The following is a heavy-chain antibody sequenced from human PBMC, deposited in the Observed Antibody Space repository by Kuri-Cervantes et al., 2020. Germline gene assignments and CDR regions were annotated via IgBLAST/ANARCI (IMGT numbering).Heavy chain of an antibody. D-gene: IGHD3-3*01. Sequence: SLKISCAASGFTFNSYAMSWVRQAPGKGLEWVAMILHDGINKYYADSVKGRFTISRDNSKNTLYLRINSLRAEDTAVYYCARDFGGRGMYYDFWSGYNDYWGQGALVTVSS. CDR1: GFTFNSYA. CDR2: ILHDGINK. CDR3: ARDFGGRGMYYDFWSGYNDY. V-gene: IGHV3-30-3*01. J-gene: IGHJ4*02.